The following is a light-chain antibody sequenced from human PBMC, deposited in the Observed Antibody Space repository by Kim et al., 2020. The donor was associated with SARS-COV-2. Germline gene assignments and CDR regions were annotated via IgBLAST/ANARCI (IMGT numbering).Light chain of an antibody. CDR2: WAS. CDR1: QTVLSNSINKNS. J-gene: IGKJ4*01. CDR3: QQYYRAPLT. V-gene: IGKV4-1*01. Sequence: ANINCKSSQTVLSNSINKNSLAGYQQKPEQPPKLLIYWASTRESGVPDRFSGSGSGTDFTLTISSLQAEDVAMYYCQQYYRAPLTFGGGTKVDIK.